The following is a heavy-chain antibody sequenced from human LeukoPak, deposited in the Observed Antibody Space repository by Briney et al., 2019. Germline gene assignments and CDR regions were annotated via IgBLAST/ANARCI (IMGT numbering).Heavy chain of an antibody. V-gene: IGHV4-31*03. CDR2: IYYSGST. CDR3: ARGGDRGPYYYGMDV. D-gene: IGHD3-10*01. CDR1: GGSISSGGYY. J-gene: IGHJ6*02. Sequence: SETLSLTCTVSGGSISSGGYYWSWIRQHPGKGLEWIGYIYYSGSTYYNPSLKSRVTISVDTSQNQFSLRLSSVTAADTALYYCARGGDRGPYYYGMDVWGQGTTVTVSS.